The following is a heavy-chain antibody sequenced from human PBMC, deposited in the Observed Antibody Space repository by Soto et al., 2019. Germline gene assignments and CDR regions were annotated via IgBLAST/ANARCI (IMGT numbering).Heavy chain of an antibody. V-gene: IGHV3-33*01. CDR3: ARLPLELRNYYYGMDV. CDR2: IWYDGSNK. Sequence: GGSLRLSCAASGFTFSSYGMHWVRQAPGKGLEWEAVIWYDGSNKYYADSVKGRFTISRDNSKNTLYLQMNSLRAEDTAVYYCARLPLELRNYYYGMDVWGQGTTVTVSS. J-gene: IGHJ6*02. CDR1: GFTFSSYG. D-gene: IGHD1-7*01.